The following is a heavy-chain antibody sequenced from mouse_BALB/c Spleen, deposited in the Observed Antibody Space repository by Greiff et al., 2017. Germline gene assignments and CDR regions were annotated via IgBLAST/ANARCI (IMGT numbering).Heavy chain of an antibody. CDR1: GYSITSDYA. J-gene: IGHJ2*01. CDR3: ARRDYYGSLDY. D-gene: IGHD1-1*01. V-gene: IGHV3-2*02. Sequence: EVKLVESGPGLVKPSQSLSLTCTVTGYSITSDYAWNWIRQFPGNKLEWMGYISYSGSTSYNPSLKSRISITRDTSKNQFFLQLNSVTTEDTATYYCARRDYYGSLDYWGQGTTLTVSS. CDR2: ISYSGST.